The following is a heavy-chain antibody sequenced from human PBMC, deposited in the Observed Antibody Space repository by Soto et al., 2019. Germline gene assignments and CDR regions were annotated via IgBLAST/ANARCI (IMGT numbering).Heavy chain of an antibody. V-gene: IGHV4-59*01. J-gene: IGHJ4*02. CDR3: ARVGGYYGDYPNFDY. CDR1: GSSISPYY. D-gene: IGHD4-17*01. Sequence: SETLSLTCTVSGSSISPYYWSWIRQPPGKGLKWIGYIYYTGSTKYNPSLKSRVTISLGTSRNQVSLKLSSVTAADTAVYYCARVGGYYGDYPNFDYWGPGTLVTVSS. CDR2: IYYTGST.